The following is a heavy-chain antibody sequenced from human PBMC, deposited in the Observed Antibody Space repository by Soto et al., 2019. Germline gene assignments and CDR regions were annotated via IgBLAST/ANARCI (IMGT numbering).Heavy chain of an antibody. V-gene: IGHV3-66*01. CDR1: GFTVNSNY. CDR3: ATLTKYDILTGFYPC. J-gene: IGHJ4*02. Sequence: EVQLVESGGGLVQPGGSLRLSCAASGFTVNSNYMSWVRQAPGKGLEWVSVIYSDGSTYYADSVKGRFIISRDNSNNTLYFQMNSLRAEDTAVYYCATLTKYDILTGFYPCWGQGTQVTPSS. CDR2: IYSDGST. D-gene: IGHD3-9*01.